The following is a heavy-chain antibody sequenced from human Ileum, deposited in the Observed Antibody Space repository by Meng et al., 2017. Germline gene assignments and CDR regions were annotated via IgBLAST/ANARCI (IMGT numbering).Heavy chain of an antibody. Sequence: HVKPQDDGPGLVKPSQTLSLTCTVSGGSISGGHYFWSWIRQHPEKGLEWIGYIYHSGVTYYSPSLKSRLTISVDTSKNQFSLKLSSVTAADTAIYYCARGVVTYYDSSTLTWFDPWGQGALVTVSS. D-gene: IGHD3-22*01. V-gene: IGHV4-31*03. CDR3: ARGVVTYYDSSTLTWFDP. J-gene: IGHJ5*02. CDR2: IYHSGVT. CDR1: GGSISGGHYF.